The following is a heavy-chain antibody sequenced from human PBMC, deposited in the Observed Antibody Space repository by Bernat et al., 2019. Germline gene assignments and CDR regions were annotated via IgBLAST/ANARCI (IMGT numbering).Heavy chain of an antibody. J-gene: IGHJ5*02. V-gene: IGHV1-3*01. CDR3: ARDRSSGWYWFDP. Sequence: QVQLVQSGAEVKKPGSSVKVSCKASGGTFSSYAISWVRQAPGQGLEWMGWINAGNGNTKYSQKFQGRVTITRDTSASTAYMELSSLRSEDTAVYYCARDRSSGWYWFDPWGQGTLVTVSS. D-gene: IGHD6-19*01. CDR2: INAGNGNT. CDR1: GGTFSSYA.